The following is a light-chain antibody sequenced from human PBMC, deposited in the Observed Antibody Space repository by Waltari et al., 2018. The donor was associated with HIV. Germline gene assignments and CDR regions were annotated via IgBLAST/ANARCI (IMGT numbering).Light chain of an antibody. CDR3: QSYDSSLRGHV. J-gene: IGLJ1*01. V-gene: IGLV1-40*01. CDR1: SSNIGAGFD. Sequence: QSVLTQPPSVSGDPGQRIPISCTGSSSNIGAGFDVHWYQQLPGTAPKVLIYGNSNRPSRVPDLFPGSKSGTSASLAITGLQAYDEADYYCQSYDSSLRGHVFGTGTKVTVL. CDR2: GNS.